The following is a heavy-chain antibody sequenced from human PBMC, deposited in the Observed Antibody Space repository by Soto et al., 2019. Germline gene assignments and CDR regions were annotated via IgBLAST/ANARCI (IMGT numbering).Heavy chain of an antibody. J-gene: IGHJ5*02. CDR3: ARDMWFGDWFDP. D-gene: IGHD3-3*01. CDR2: ISSSSSYI. Sequence: GGSLRLSCAASGFTFSSYSMNWVRQAPGKGLEWVSSISSSSSYIYYADSVKGRFTISRDNAKNSLYLQMNSLRAEDTAVYYCARDMWFGDWFDPWGQGTLVTGSS. V-gene: IGHV3-21*01. CDR1: GFTFSSYS.